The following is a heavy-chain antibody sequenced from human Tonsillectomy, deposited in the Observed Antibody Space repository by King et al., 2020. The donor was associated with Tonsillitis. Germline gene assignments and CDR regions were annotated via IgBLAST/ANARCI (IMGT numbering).Heavy chain of an antibody. CDR2: ISYEGSHK. D-gene: IGHD2-21*02. CDR1: GFTFSSYG. J-gene: IGHJ4*02. V-gene: IGHV3-30*03. CDR3: ATACDGGDCYSNY. Sequence: VQLVESGGGVVQPGRSLRLSCAASGFTFSSYGLHWVRQAPGKGLEWVTTISYEGSHKYYADSVKGRFTIPRDNSKKNLFLQMNRLKPEDTAVYYCATACDGGDCYSNYWGQGTLVTVSS.